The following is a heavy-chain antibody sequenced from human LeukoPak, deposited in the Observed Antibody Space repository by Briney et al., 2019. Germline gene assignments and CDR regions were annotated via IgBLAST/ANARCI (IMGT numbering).Heavy chain of an antibody. V-gene: IGHV5-51*01. CDR2: VYSGDSDT. CDR3: ARHARGTVVPVESMWFAP. Sequence: GESLMISCQGSGYIFTTYWIGWVRQMPRKGLEWVGMVYSGDSDTRYSPSFQGQVTISADKSINTAYLQWSTLKASATAIYHCARHARGTVVPVESMWFAPWGQGTRVTVSS. CDR1: GYIFTTYW. J-gene: IGHJ5*02. D-gene: IGHD3-22*01.